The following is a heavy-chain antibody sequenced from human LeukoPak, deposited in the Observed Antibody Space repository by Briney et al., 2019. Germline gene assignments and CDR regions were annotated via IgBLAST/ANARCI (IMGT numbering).Heavy chain of an antibody. CDR2: IFHSGVT. Sequence: SETLSLTCTVYGGSMNPYYWSWIRQPPGKGLEWIGYIFHSGVTNYNASLKSRVTISIDTSENQFSLKLRSVTAADTAVYYCARLARLTGSHCPYPTYYFDYWGQGTLVPVSS. J-gene: IGHJ4*02. CDR3: ARLARLTGSHCPYPTYYFDY. V-gene: IGHV4-59*01. CDR1: GGSMNPYY. D-gene: IGHD2-15*01.